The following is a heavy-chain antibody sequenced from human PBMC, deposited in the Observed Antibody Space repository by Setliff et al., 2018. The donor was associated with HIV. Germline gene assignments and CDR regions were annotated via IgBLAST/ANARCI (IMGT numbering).Heavy chain of an antibody. CDR2: IYTSGLT. CDR1: GGSINSGGYY. CDR3: ARARYIVIRGDAGMDV. Sequence: SETLSLTCTVSGGSINSGGYYWVWIRQPALKRLEWIGRIYTSGLTNYNPSLKSRVTISVDTSKNQVSLKLSSATASDTAVYYCARARYIVIRGDAGMDVWGPGTTVTVSS. D-gene: IGHD3-10*01. J-gene: IGHJ6*02. V-gene: IGHV4-61*02.